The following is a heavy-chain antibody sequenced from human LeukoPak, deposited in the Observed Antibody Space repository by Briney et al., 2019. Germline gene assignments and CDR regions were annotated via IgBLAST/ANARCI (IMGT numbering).Heavy chain of an antibody. J-gene: IGHJ4*02. CDR3: ARASAGTGDY. CDR1: GFTFSSSG. CDR2: TSYDGSNK. Sequence: SGGSLRLSCAASGFTFSSSGMHWVRQAPGKGLEWVALTSYDGSNKYYADSVKGRFALSRDNSKNTLYLQMNSLRAEDTAVYYCARASAGTGDYWGQGTLVTVSS. V-gene: IGHV3-30*03. D-gene: IGHD6-13*01.